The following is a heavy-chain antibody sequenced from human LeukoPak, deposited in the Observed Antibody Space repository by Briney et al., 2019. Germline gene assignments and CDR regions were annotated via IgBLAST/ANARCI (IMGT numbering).Heavy chain of an antibody. Sequence: GGSLRLSCAASGFTFSDHHMDWVRQAPGKGLEWVSRSKNKGNSYTTEYAASVKGRFTISRGDSKNSLYLQMNSLKPEDTAVYYCARDSSYWSFDYWGQGTLVTVSS. D-gene: IGHD6-13*01. V-gene: IGHV3-72*01. J-gene: IGHJ4*02. CDR3: ARDSSYWSFDY. CDR2: SKNKGNSYTT. CDR1: GFTFSDHH.